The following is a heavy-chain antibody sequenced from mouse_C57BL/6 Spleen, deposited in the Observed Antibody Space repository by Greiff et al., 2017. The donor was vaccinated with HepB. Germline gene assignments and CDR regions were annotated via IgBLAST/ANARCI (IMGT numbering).Heavy chain of an antibody. CDR3: AREGSTMVSPFAY. J-gene: IGHJ3*01. D-gene: IGHD2-2*01. CDR1: GYTFTSYW. Sequence: QVQLQQPGAELVKPGASVKLSCKASGYTFTSYWMHWVKQRPGQGLEWIGMIHPNSGSTNYNEKFKSKATLTVDKSSSTAYMQLSSLTSEDSAVYYCAREGSTMVSPFAYWGQGTLVTVSA. CDR2: IHPNSGST. V-gene: IGHV1-64*01.